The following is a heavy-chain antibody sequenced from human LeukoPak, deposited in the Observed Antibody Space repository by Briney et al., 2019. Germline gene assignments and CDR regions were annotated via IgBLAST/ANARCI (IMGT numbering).Heavy chain of an antibody. CDR2: IYSGGST. CDR3: ARGAQIVVVPAATGAFDI. D-gene: IGHD2-2*01. Sequence: GGSLRLSCGASGFTVSSNYMSWVRQAPGKGLEWVSVIYSGGSTYYADSVKGRFTISRDNSKNTLYLQMNSLRAEDTAVYYCARGAQIVVVPAATGAFDIWGQGTMVTVSS. CDR1: GFTVSSNY. V-gene: IGHV3-66*01. J-gene: IGHJ3*02.